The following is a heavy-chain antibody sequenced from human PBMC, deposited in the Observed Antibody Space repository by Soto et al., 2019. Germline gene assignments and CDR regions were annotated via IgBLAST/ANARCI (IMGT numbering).Heavy chain of an antibody. Sequence: GGSLRLSCAASGFTFSSYWMSWVRQAPGKGLEWVANIKQDGSEKYYVDSVKGRFTISRDNAKNSLYLQMNSLRAEDTAVYYCARDVGYCSSTSCYAYYYYYYMDVWGKGTTVTVSS. J-gene: IGHJ6*03. V-gene: IGHV3-7*01. D-gene: IGHD2-2*01. CDR2: IKQDGSEK. CDR1: GFTFSSYW. CDR3: ARDVGYCSSTSCYAYYYYYYMDV.